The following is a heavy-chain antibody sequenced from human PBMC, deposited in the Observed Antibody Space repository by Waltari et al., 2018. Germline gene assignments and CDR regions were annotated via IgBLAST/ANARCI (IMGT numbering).Heavy chain of an antibody. CDR3: ARDLGGSGSD. CDR2: IDTHGSRT. V-gene: IGHV3-74*01. D-gene: IGHD1-26*01. Sequence: EVQLVESGGGLIQPGGSLRLSCAGSGFTFSTYWMHWVRQVPGKGLVWVSRIDTHGSRTDNADSVKGRFTISRDNAKNTLYLQMNSLRVEDTALYYCARDLGGSGSDWGQGTLVTVSS. J-gene: IGHJ4*02. CDR1: GFTFSTYW.